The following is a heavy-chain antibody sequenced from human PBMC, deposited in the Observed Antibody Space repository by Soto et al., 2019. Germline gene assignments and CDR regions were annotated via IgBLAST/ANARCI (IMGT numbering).Heavy chain of an antibody. CDR3: AREPATAKPEGVDF. CDR2: INPNSGGT. Sequence: ASVKVSCKASGYTFGDYYIHWVRQAPGQGLEWMGWINPNSGGTKYAPKFQGGVTMTRDTSITTAYMELSRLGSGDTAVYYCAREPATAKPEGVDFWGQGTLVTVSS. V-gene: IGHV1-2*02. CDR1: GYTFGDYY. D-gene: IGHD1-1*01. J-gene: IGHJ4*02.